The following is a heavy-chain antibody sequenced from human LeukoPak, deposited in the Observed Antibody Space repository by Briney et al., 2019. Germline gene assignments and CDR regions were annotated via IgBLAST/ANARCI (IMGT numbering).Heavy chain of an antibody. V-gene: IGHV4-59*08. CDR3: ASGQYYDLWSGYYVD. D-gene: IGHD3-3*01. Sequence: SETLSLTCTVSGGSISTYYWSWIRQPPGKGLEWIGYIDYSGSPNHNPSFKSRVTISVDTSKNQYSLKLRSVTAADTAVYYCASGQYYDLWSGYYVDWGQGTLVTVSA. CDR2: IDYSGSP. CDR1: GGSISTYY. J-gene: IGHJ4*02.